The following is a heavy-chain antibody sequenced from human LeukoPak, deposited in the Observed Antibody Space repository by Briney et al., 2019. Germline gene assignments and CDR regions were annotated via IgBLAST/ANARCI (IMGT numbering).Heavy chain of an antibody. CDR2: IKPDGSEK. CDR1: GFTFSNYW. J-gene: IGHJ4*02. CDR3: ARSRFYFDY. Sequence: HTGGSLRLSCAASGFTFSNYWMTWVRQAPGKGLEWVAKIKPDGSEKDHVDSVKGRFTISRDNAKNSLYLQLNSLRAEDTAVYYCARSRFYFDYWGQGTLVTVSS. V-gene: IGHV3-7*01.